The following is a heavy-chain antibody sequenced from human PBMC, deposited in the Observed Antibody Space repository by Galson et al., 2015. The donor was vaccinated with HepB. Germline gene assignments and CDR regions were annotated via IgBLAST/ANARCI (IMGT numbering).Heavy chain of an antibody. D-gene: IGHD1/OR15-1a*01. CDR1: GGTFSSYA. CDR3: VVTGTLGGSIYYYYYYTDV. V-gene: IGHV1-69*10. Sequence: SVKVSCKASGGTFSSYAISWVRQAPGQGLEWMGGIIPSRGRAKYAQKLQGRVTITTDKSTSTAYMELSSLRSEDTAVYYCVVTGTLGGSIYYYYYYTDVWGKGTTVTVSS. CDR2: IIPSRGRA. J-gene: IGHJ6*03.